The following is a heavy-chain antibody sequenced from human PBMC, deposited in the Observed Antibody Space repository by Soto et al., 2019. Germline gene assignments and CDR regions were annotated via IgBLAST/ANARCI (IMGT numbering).Heavy chain of an antibody. V-gene: IGHV1-18*01. Sequence: ASVKLSCKASGGRFSTYTMSWVRQAPGQGLEWMGWIRAYNGNTNYAQKLQGRVTMTTDTSTSTAYMELRSLRSDDTAVYYCARDAPPEDYWGQGTLVTVSS. CDR2: IRAYNGNT. CDR1: GGRFSTYT. J-gene: IGHJ4*02. CDR3: ARDAPPEDY.